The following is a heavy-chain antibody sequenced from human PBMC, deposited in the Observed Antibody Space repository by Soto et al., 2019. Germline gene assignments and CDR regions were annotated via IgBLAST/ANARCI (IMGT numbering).Heavy chain of an antibody. CDR3: ARDLGVYYDFWSGYYTGSYYYYGMDV. Sequence: SETLSLTCTVSGGSVSSGSYYWSWIRQPPGKGLEWIGYIYYSGSTNYNPSLKSRVTISVDTSKNQFSLKLSSVTAADTAVYYCARDLGVYYDFWSGYYTGSYYYYGMDVWGQGTTVTVSS. J-gene: IGHJ6*02. V-gene: IGHV4-61*01. CDR1: GGSVSSGSYY. D-gene: IGHD3-3*01. CDR2: IYYSGST.